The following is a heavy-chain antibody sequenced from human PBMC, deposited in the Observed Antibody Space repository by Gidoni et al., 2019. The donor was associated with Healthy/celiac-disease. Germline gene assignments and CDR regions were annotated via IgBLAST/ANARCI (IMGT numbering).Heavy chain of an antibody. Sequence: VQLVESGGGLVKPGGSLRLSCAASGFTFSDYYMSWFRQAPGTGLEWVSYISSSSSYTNYADSVKGRFTISRDNAKNSLYLQMNSLRAEDTAVYYCARAKKYYDFWSGYSPAGAFDIWGQGTMVTVSS. D-gene: IGHD3-3*01. V-gene: IGHV3-11*06. CDR1: GFTFSDYY. CDR2: ISSSSSYT. CDR3: ARAKKYYDFWSGYSPAGAFDI. J-gene: IGHJ3*02.